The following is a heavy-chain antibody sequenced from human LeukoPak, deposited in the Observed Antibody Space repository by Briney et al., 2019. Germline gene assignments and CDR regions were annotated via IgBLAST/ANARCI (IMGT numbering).Heavy chain of an antibody. D-gene: IGHD5-24*01. J-gene: IGHJ3*02. Sequence: ASVKVSCKASGYTSTNYGISWVRQAPGQGLEWMGWISVYNGNTNYAQKFQGRVTMTTDTSTSTAYMELTSLRSEDTAVYYCARDREMATAQSAFDIWGQGTMVTVSS. CDR2: ISVYNGNT. CDR3: ARDREMATAQSAFDI. CDR1: GYTSTNYG. V-gene: IGHV1-18*01.